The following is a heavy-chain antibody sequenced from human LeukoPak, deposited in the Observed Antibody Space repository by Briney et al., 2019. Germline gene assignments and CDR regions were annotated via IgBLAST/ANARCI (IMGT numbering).Heavy chain of an antibody. CDR2: IQYDGLNK. CDR3: ASGRPYYYFDF. V-gene: IGHV3-30*02. Sequence: GGSLRLSCAASGVSFSNYGMHWVRQAPGKGLEWVAFIQYDGLNKYYADSVKGRSTISRDNSRDTLYLQMNSLRPEDTAIYYCASGRPYYYFDFWGQGPLVTVSS. CDR1: GVSFSNYG. D-gene: IGHD6-6*01. J-gene: IGHJ4*02.